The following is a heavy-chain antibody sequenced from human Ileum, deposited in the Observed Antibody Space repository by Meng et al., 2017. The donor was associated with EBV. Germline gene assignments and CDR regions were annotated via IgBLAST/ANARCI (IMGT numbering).Heavy chain of an antibody. D-gene: IGHD2-15*01. CDR2: INNYTGTT. V-gene: IGHV1-18*01. CDR1: GYTFISYG. J-gene: IGHJ4*02. CDR3: ARVACTCYVPVF. Sequence: VQPSPDVDTPGASAKGSCNASGYTFISYGIRWIRQAPGKGLQWMRGINNYTGTTKCAETFQDRLTVTSDTSTRTSYMELKTLISDDAGVYYCARVACTCYVPVFWGQGTLVTVSS.